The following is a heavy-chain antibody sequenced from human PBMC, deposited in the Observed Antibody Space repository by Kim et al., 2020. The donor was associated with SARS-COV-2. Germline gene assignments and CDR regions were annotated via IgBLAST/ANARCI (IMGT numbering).Heavy chain of an antibody. CDR3: AGDARYCTSTSCPTESWFYP. Sequence: GGSLRLSCAASGFTFSSYWMSWVRQAPGKGLERVANIKEDGSERYYVGSVEGRFTLSRDNAKNSLYLQMNSLRAEDTAVYYCAGDARYCTSTSCPTESWFYPWGQGTLVTVSS. CDR2: IKEDGSER. J-gene: IGHJ5*02. CDR1: GFTFSSYW. V-gene: IGHV3-7*03. D-gene: IGHD2-2*01.